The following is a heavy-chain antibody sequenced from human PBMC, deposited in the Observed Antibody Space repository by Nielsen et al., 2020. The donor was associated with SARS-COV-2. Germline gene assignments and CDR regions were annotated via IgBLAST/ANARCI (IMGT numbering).Heavy chain of an antibody. CDR1: GYTFSTYG. J-gene: IGHJ4*02. Sequence: ASVKVSCKASGYTFSTYGITWVRQAPGQGLEWMGWIRVHSGDANYAQNLQGRVTMTTDTSTNTAYMELRSLTSDDTAVYYCAREGFGGGTTDYWCQGTLVTVSS. CDR3: AREGFGGGTTDY. CDR2: IRVHSGDA. D-gene: IGHD1-14*01. V-gene: IGHV1-18*01.